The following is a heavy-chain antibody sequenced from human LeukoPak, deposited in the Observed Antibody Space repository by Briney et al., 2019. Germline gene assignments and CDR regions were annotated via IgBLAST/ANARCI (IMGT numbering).Heavy chain of an antibody. D-gene: IGHD3-10*01. V-gene: IGHV3-11*05. J-gene: IGHJ3*02. CDR2: ISSSSSYT. CDR3: ARATYYYGSGSSPLANAFDI. Sequence: GGSLRLSCATSGFTFSNYAVSWVRQAPGKGLEWISYISSSSSYTNYADSVKGRFTISRDNAKNSLYLQMNSLRAEDTALYYCARATYYYGSGSSPLANAFDIWGQGTRVTVSS. CDR1: GFTFSNYA.